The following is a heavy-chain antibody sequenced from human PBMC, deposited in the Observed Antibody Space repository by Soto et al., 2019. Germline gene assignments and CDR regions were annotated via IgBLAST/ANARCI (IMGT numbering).Heavy chain of an antibody. CDR2: ISAYNGNT. CDR3: ARDAYYDFWSGYYFANWIDP. V-gene: IGHV1-18*01. CDR1: GYTFTSYG. J-gene: IGHJ5*02. D-gene: IGHD3-3*01. Sequence: ASVKVSCKASGYTFTSYGISWVRQAPGQGLEWMGWISAYNGNTNYAQKLQGRVTMTTDTSTSTAYMELRSLRSDDTAVYYCARDAYYDFWSGYYFANWIDPWGQGTLVTVSS.